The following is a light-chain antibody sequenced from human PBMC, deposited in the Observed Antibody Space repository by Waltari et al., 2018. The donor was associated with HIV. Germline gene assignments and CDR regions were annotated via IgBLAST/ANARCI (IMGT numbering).Light chain of an antibody. CDR1: TGDIGSYNY. J-gene: IGLJ3*02. Sequence: QSALTQPASVSGAPGQSITISCTGTTGDIGSYNYVSWYQHHPGKAPRLIIYEVSNRPAGVGFRFSGSKSGNTASLTISGLQSEDEADYYCSSYTSGSIVVFGGRTKVTVL. V-gene: IGLV2-14*01. CDR2: EVS. CDR3: SSYTSGSIVV.